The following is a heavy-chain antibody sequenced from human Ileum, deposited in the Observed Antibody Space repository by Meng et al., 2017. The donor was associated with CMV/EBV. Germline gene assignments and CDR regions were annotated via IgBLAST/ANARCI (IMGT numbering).Heavy chain of an antibody. J-gene: IGHJ4*02. Sequence: QDQLVQSGAEERKPGASVKVSCKASGYTFTSQGFTWVRQAPGQGLEWMGWINTNNGNTKYAWKFQGRVTMTTDTSTSTGYMELRSLRYDDTAVYYCARGIDYWGQGTLVTVSS. CDR2: INTNNGNT. CDR3: ARGIDY. V-gene: IGHV1-18*01. CDR1: GYTFTSQG.